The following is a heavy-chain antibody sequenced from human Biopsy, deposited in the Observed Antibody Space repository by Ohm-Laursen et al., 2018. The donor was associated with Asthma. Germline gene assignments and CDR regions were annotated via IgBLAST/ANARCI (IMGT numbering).Heavy chain of an antibody. Sequence: GSLRLSCSAPGFAVSRDHMFWVRQAPGKGLEWVSVIYSGGTSHTADSVRGRFTISRDYSKNTLYLQMRSLRAEDTAVYYCARGDSSNWSHYYFDYWGQGTLVTVSS. CDR2: IYSGGTS. CDR3: ARGDSSNWSHYYFDY. D-gene: IGHD3-22*01. V-gene: IGHV3-53*01. J-gene: IGHJ4*02. CDR1: GFAVSRDH.